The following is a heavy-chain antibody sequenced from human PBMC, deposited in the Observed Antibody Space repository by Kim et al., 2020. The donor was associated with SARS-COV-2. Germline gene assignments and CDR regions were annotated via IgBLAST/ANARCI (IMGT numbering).Heavy chain of an antibody. V-gene: IGHV3-7*01. CDR2: IKQDGSEK. Sequence: GGSLRLSCAASGFTFSSYWMSWVRQAPGKGLEWVANIKQDGSEKYYVDSVKGRFTISRDNAKNSLYLQMNSLRAEDTAVYYCAVPYCSGGSCYHTYYYYGMDVWGQGTTVTVSS. CDR1: GFTFSSYW. J-gene: IGHJ6*02. CDR3: AVPYCSGGSCYHTYYYYGMDV. D-gene: IGHD2-15*01.